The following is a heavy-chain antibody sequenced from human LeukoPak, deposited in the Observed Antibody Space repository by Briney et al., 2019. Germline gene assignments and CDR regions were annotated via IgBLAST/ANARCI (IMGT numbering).Heavy chain of an antibody. CDR2: ISGSGSRI. J-gene: IGHJ4*02. CDR3: XKXXXXXXSXSDY. CDR1: GFSFNSHW. V-gene: IGHV3-23*01. Sequence: GGSLRLSCAASGFSFNSHWMHWVRQAPGKGLEWVSGISGSGSRIYYIDSVKGRFTISRDNSKNTLYLQMNGLGAEDTAVDFCXKXXXXXXSXSDYWGQGTLVTVSS.